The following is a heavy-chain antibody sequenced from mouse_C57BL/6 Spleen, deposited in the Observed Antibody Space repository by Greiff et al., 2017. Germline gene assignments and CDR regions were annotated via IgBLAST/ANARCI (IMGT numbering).Heavy chain of an antibody. V-gene: IGHV3-1*01. CDR3: ARGTPYYALDY. CDR2: ISYSGST. Sequence: DVMLVESGPGMVKPSQSLSLTCTVTGYSITSGYDWHWIRHFPGNKLEWMGYISYSGSTNYNPSLKSRISITHDTSKNHFFLKLNSVTTEDTATYYCARGTPYYALDYWGQGTSVTVSS. J-gene: IGHJ4*01. CDR1: GYSITSGYD.